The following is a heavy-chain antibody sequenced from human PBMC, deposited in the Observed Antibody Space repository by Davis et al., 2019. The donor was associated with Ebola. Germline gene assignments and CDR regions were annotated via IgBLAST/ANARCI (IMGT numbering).Heavy chain of an antibody. Sequence: SETLSLTCTVSGGSISSYYWSWIRQTPGKGLEWIGYIYYNGRTNYNPSLKSRVTISVDTSKNQFSLQLSSVTAADTAVYYCARESPPVYDSSGYYIPIFDYWGQGTLVTVSS. CDR2: IYYNGRT. V-gene: IGHV4-59*01. D-gene: IGHD3-22*01. J-gene: IGHJ4*02. CDR3: ARESPPVYDSSGYYIPIFDY. CDR1: GGSISSYY.